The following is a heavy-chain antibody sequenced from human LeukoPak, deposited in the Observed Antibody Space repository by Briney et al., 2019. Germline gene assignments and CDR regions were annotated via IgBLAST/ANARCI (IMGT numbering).Heavy chain of an antibody. D-gene: IGHD2-15*01. V-gene: IGHV3-23*01. CDR2: ISGSGGST. J-gene: IGHJ4*02. Sequence: GGSLRLSCAASGFTFSSYGMHWVRQAPGKGLEWVSAISGSGGSTDYADSVKGRFTISRDNSKNTLYLQMNSLRAEDTAVYYCAKDGTVVVVAATPFDYWGQGTLVTVSS. CDR1: GFTFSSYG. CDR3: AKDGTVVVVAATPFDY.